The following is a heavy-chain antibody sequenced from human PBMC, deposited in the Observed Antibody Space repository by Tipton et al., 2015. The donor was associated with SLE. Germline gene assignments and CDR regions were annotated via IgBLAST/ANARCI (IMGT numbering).Heavy chain of an antibody. V-gene: IGHV4-59*01. CDR1: GGSISSYY. CDR2: IYYSGST. Sequence: TLSLTCTVSGGSISSYYWSWIRQPPGKGLEWIGYIYYSGSTNYNPSLKSRVTISVDTSKNQFSLKLSSVTAADTAVYYCARVGSGVDDWGQGTLVTVSS. J-gene: IGHJ4*02. CDR3: ARVGSGVDD. D-gene: IGHD3-10*01.